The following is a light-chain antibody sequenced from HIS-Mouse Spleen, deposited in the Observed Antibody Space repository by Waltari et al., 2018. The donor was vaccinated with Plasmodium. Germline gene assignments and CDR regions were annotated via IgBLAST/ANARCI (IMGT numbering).Light chain of an antibody. CDR2: GAS. CDR1: QSVSSN. CDR3: QQYNNWPRGT. Sequence: EIVMTQPPATLSVSRGERATISCRASQSVSSNLAWYQQKPGQAPRLLIYGASTRATGIPARFSGSGSGTEFTLTISSMQSEDFAVYYCQQYNNWPRGTFGQGTKVEIK. V-gene: IGKV3-15*01. J-gene: IGKJ1*01.